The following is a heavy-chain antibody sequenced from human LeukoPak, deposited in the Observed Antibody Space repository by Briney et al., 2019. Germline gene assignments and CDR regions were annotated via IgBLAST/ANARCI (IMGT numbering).Heavy chain of an antibody. CDR1: GFTFSSYA. CDR2: ISSNGGST. D-gene: IGHD2-2*01. V-gene: IGHV3-64*01. J-gene: IGHJ6*03. Sequence: GGSLRLSCAASGFTFSSYAMHWVRQAPGKGLEYVSAISSNGGSTYYANSVKGRFTISRDNSKNTLYLQMGSLRAEDMAVYYCARVRGYCSSTSCCSEGGYYYYYYMDVWGKGTTVTVSS. CDR3: ARVRGYCSSTSCCSEGGYYYYYYMDV.